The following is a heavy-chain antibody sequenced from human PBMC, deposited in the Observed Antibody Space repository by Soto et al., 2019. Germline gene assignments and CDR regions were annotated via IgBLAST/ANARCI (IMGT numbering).Heavy chain of an antibody. V-gene: IGHV3-33*01. Sequence: GGSLRLSCAASGFPFSSYGMHWVRQAPGKGLEWVAVIWYDGSNKYYADSVKGRFTISRDNSKNTLYLQMNSLRAEDTAVYYCARDQGSGWDDAFDIWGQGTMVTVSS. CDR2: IWYDGSNK. D-gene: IGHD6-19*01. CDR1: GFPFSSYG. J-gene: IGHJ3*02. CDR3: ARDQGSGWDDAFDI.